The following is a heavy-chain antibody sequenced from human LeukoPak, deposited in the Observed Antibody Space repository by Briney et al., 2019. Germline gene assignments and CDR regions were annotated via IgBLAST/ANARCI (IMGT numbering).Heavy chain of an antibody. CDR3: TRDWGLQRAVDY. D-gene: IGHD3-16*01. CDR1: GLTFSNYA. CDR2: ISSSSSRI. J-gene: IGHJ4*02. V-gene: IGHV3-21*01. Sequence: PGGSLRLSCAASGLTFSNYAMTWVRQTPGKGLEWVSSISSSSSRIYYADSVKGRFTISRDNAKNSLYLQMSSLRAEDTAVYYCTRDWGLQRAVDYWGQGTLVTVSS.